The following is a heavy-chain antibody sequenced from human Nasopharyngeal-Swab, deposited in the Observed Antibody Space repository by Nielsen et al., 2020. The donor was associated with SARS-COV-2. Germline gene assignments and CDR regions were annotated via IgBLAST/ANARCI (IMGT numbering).Heavy chain of an antibody. CDR1: GFTFSSYS. J-gene: IGHJ6*03. D-gene: IGHD3-9*01. Sequence: GPLRLSCAASGFTFSSYSMNWVRQAPGKGLEWVSSISSSSSYIYYADSVKGRFTISRDNAKNSLYLQMNSLRAEDTAVYYCARDQPPYDILTAYYYYMDVWGKGTTVTVSS. V-gene: IGHV3-21*01. CDR3: ARDQPPYDILTAYYYYMDV. CDR2: ISSSSSYI.